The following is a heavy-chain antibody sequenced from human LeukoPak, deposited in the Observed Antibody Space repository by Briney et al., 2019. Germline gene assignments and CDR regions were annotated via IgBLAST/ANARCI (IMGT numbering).Heavy chain of an antibody. CDR2: IYYSGNT. J-gene: IGHJ1*01. Sequence: KTSETLSLTCTISGGSISSFYWSWIRQPPGKGLEWIGNIYYSGNTDYNPSLKSRVTISVDTSKNQFSLNLNSVTAADTAVYYCAFSGIDANFQPWGQGTLVTVSS. V-gene: IGHV4-59*01. CDR3: AFSGIDANFQP. D-gene: IGHD6-13*01. CDR1: GGSISSFY.